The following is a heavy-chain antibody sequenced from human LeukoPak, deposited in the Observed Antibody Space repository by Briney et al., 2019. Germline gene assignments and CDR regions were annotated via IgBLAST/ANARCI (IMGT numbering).Heavy chain of an antibody. CDR1: GYTFTGYY. D-gene: IGHD5-12*01. V-gene: IGHV1-2*02. Sequence: ASVKVSCKASGYTFTGYYMHWVRQAPGQGLEWMGWINPNSGGTNYAQKFQGRVTMTRDTSISTAYMELSRLRSDDTAVYYCARDPTYSGLYYFDYWGQGTLVTASS. CDR3: ARDPTYSGLYYFDY. J-gene: IGHJ4*02. CDR2: INPNSGGT.